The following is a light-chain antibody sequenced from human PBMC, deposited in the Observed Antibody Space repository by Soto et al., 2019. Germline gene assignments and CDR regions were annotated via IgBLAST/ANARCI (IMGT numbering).Light chain of an antibody. CDR3: QQYDDWPET. Sequence: EKVMTQSPATLSVSPGERATLSCRASQSVSSNLAWYQQKPGQAPRLLIYDASTRATGIPVRFSGSGSGTEFTLTISSLQSEDLAVYYCQQYDDWPETFGQGTRWIS. V-gene: IGKV3-15*01. CDR1: QSVSSN. CDR2: DAS. J-gene: IGKJ1*01.